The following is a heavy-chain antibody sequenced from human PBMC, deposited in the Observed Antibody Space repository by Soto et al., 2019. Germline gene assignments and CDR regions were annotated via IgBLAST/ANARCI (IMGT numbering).Heavy chain of an antibody. Sequence: SETLSLTCTVSGGSISSSSYYWGWIRQPPGKGLEWIGSIYYSGSTYYNPSLKSRVTISVDTSKNQFSLKLSSVTAADTAVYYCAGEYSSGDDAFDIWGQGTMVTVSS. D-gene: IGHD6-19*01. CDR3: AGEYSSGDDAFDI. J-gene: IGHJ3*02. CDR2: IYYSGST. CDR1: GGSISSSSYY. V-gene: IGHV4-39*01.